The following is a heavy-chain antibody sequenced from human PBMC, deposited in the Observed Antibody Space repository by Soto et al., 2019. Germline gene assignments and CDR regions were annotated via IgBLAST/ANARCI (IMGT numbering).Heavy chain of an antibody. CDR3: TRSLGYCINKRCIPYYYAMDV. CDR2: IRDEANSFAT. V-gene: IGHV3-73*01. D-gene: IGHD2-8*01. J-gene: IGHJ6*02. CDR1: GFTFSASA. Sequence: PGGSLRLSCAASGFTFSASAMHWVRQAPGKGLEWVGLIRDEANSFATEYGVSAEGRFTISRDDSKNTAYLQMNNLKKEDTAVYFCTRSLGYCINKRCIPYYYAMDVWGQGTTVTVSS.